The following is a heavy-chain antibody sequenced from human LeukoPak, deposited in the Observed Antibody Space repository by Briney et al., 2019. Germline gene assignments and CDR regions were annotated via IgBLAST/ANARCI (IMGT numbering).Heavy chain of an antibody. D-gene: IGHD1-26*01. J-gene: IGHJ4*02. Sequence: QPGGSLRLSCAASGFTFSSYAMSWVRQAPGKGLEWVAAISAGGDLTNYADSVKGRFTISRDSSKNMLYVQMNSLRAEDTAIYYCAKGLISSATYFSYFDYWGQGTLVTVSS. CDR2: ISAGGDLT. V-gene: IGHV3-23*01. CDR3: AKGLISSATYFSYFDY. CDR1: GFTFSSYA.